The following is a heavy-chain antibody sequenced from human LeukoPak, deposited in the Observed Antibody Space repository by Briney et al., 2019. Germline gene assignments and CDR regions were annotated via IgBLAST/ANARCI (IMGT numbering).Heavy chain of an antibody. D-gene: IGHD6-13*01. CDR2: VYYSGNT. CDR3: AREGWYSRNTDAFDV. CDR1: GGSFSSTTFY. Sequence: SETLSLTCSVSGGSFSSTTFYWGWIRQPPGNGLEWIGSVYYSGNTNFNAALQSRVTISVDTSRNQFSLKLTSVTAADTAVYYCAREGWYSRNTDAFDVWGQGTMVTVSS. V-gene: IGHV4-39*07. J-gene: IGHJ3*01.